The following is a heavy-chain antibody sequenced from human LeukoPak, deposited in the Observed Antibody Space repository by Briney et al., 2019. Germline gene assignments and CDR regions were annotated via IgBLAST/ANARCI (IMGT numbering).Heavy chain of an antibody. J-gene: IGHJ6*03. V-gene: IGHV3-30*02. Sequence: GGSLRLSCAASGLTFSTYGMHWVRQAPGKGLEWVAFIRYDGSNKYYADSVKGRFTISRDNSKNTLYLQMNSLRAEDTAVYYCARGLSWSGYYSYYMDVWGKGATVTVSS. D-gene: IGHD3-3*01. CDR2: IRYDGSNK. CDR1: GLTFSTYG. CDR3: ARGLSWSGYYSYYMDV.